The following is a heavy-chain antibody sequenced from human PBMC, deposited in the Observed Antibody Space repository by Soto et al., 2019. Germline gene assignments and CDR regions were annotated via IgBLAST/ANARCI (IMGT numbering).Heavy chain of an antibody. V-gene: IGHV3-15*01. CDR2: IKSKTDGGTT. CDR1: GFTFSNAW. J-gene: IGHJ3*02. CDR3: TTDLYIAARPEAFDI. Sequence: NPGGSLRLSCAASGFTFSNAWMSWVRQAPGKGLEWVGRIKSKTDGGTTDYAAPVKGRFTISRDDSKNTLYLQMNSLKTEDTAVYYCTTDLYIAARPEAFDIWGQGTMVTVSS. D-gene: IGHD6-6*01.